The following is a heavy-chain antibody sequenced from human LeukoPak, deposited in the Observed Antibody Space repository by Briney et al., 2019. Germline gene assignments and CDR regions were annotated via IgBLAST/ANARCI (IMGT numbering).Heavy chain of an antibody. CDR1: GGSISSSSYN. CDR2: IHYTGTT. CDR3: ARTGGSFYFYYYMDV. D-gene: IGHD1-26*01. Sequence: SETLSLTCTVSGGSISSSSYNWGWIRQPPGKGLEWIGSIHYTGTTFYNTSLKRRVTISVDTSKNQFSLKLSSVTAADTAVYYCARTGGSFYFYYYMDVWGTGTTVTVSS. V-gene: IGHV4-39*07. J-gene: IGHJ6*03.